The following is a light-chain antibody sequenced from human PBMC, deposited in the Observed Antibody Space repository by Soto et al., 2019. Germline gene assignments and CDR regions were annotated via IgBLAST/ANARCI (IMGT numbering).Light chain of an antibody. J-gene: IGLJ2*01. CDR3: SSYTSSSSL. V-gene: IGLV2-14*03. CDR2: DVS. CDR1: SSDIGGYNY. Sequence: QSVLTQPASVSGSPGQSITISCTGTSSDIGGYNYVSWYQQHPGKAPKLMIYDVSNRPSGVSNRFSGSKSGNTASLTISGVQAEDEADYYCSSYTSSSSLFGGGPKLTVL.